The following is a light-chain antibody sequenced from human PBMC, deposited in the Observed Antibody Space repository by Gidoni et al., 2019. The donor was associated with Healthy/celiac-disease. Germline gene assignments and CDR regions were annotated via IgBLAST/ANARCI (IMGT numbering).Light chain of an antibody. Sequence: QSALTQPASVSGSPGQSITISCTGTSSDVGCYNYVPWYQQHPGKAPKLMIYDVSNRPSGVSNRFSGSKSGNTASLTISGLQAEDEADYYCSSYTSSSPHVVFGGGTKLTVL. V-gene: IGLV2-14*01. CDR2: DVS. J-gene: IGLJ2*01. CDR3: SSYTSSSPHVV. CDR1: SSDVGCYNY.